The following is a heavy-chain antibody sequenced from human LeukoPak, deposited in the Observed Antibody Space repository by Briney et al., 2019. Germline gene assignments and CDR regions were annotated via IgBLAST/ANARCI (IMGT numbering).Heavy chain of an antibody. Sequence: PSETLSLTCTVSGYSIGSGYYWAWIRQPPGKGLEWIGSIYHSGSTYYNPSLKSRVTISVDTSKNQFSLKLSSVTAADTAVYYCAGDRGYGYDTDAFDIWGQGTMVTVSS. J-gene: IGHJ3*02. CDR2: IYHSGST. V-gene: IGHV4-38-2*02. CDR3: AGDRGYGYDTDAFDI. CDR1: GYSIGSGYY. D-gene: IGHD5-18*01.